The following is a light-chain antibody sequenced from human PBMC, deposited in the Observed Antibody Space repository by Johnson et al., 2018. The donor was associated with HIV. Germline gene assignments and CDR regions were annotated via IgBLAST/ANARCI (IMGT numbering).Light chain of an antibody. CDR1: SSNVGNNY. V-gene: IGLV1-51*01. CDR3: GTWDSSLCVLYV. Sequence: QAVLTQPPSVSAAPGQKVTISCSGSSSNVGNNYVSWFQQLPGTAPKLLIYDNNKRPSGIPDRFSGSKSGTSATLGITGLQTGDEADYYCGTWDSSLCVLYVFRTGTKVTVL. CDR2: DNN. J-gene: IGLJ1*01.